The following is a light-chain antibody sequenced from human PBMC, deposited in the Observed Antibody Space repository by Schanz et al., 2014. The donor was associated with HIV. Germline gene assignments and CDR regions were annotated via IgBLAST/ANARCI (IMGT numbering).Light chain of an antibody. CDR2: DVN. Sequence: QSALTQPASVSGSPGQSITISCSGTSSDVGGYNYVSWYQQHPGKAPKLMIYDVNNRPSGVSNRFSGSKSGNTASLTISGLQAEDEADYYCSSKATGGRAPFVFGGGTKLTVL. CDR3: SSKATGGRAPFV. V-gene: IGLV2-14*03. J-gene: IGLJ1*01. CDR1: SSDVGGYNY.